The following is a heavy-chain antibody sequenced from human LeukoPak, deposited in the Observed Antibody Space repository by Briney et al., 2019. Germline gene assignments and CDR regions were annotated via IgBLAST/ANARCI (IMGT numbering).Heavy chain of an antibody. CDR2: IYPGDSDT. V-gene: IGHV5-51*01. CDR1: GYSFTSYW. CDR3: ARPRAYYYDSSGNDAFDI. D-gene: IGHD3-22*01. J-gene: IGHJ3*02. Sequence: ESLKISCKGSGYSFTSYWIGWVRQMPGKGLEWMGIIYPGDSDTRYSPSFQGQVTISADKSISTAYLQWSSLKASDTAMYYCARPRAYYYDSSGNDAFDIWGQGTMVTVSS.